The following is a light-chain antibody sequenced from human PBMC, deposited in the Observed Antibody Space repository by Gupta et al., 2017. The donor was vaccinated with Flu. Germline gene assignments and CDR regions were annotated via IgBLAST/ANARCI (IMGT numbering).Light chain of an antibody. CDR3: QSYDSSLSGSNYV. CDR1: RSNIGAGYD. V-gene: IGLV1-40*01. J-gene: IGLJ1*01. CDR2: GNS. Sequence: QSVLTQPPSVSGAPGQRVTISCTGSRSNIGAGYDVHWYQQLPGTAPKLLSYGNSNRPSGAPDRFSGSKSGTSASLAITGLQAEDEADYYCQSYDSSLSGSNYVFGTGTKVTVL.